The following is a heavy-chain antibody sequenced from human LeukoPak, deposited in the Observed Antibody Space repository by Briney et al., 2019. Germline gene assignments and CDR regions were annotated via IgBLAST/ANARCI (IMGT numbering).Heavy chain of an antibody. J-gene: IGHJ4*02. CDR3: ARRFDS. Sequence: GGSLRLSCVASGFTFSSYGMNWVRQAPGKGLEWVSYISSSGSVYYADSVKGRFTISRDNAKNSLYLQMNSLRDEDTAVYYCARRFDSWGQGTLVTVSS. V-gene: IGHV3-48*02. CDR1: GFTFSSYG. CDR2: ISSSGSV.